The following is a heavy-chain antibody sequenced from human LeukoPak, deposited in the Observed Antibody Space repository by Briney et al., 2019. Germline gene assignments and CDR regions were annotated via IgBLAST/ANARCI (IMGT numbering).Heavy chain of an antibody. J-gene: IGHJ5*02. CDR3: ARAPRRYCSSTSCSDWFDP. D-gene: IGHD2-2*01. V-gene: IGHV4-34*01. CDR2: INHSGST. Sequence: SETLSLTCAVYGGSFSGYYWSWIRQPPGKGLEWIGEINHSGSTNYNPSLKSRVTISVDTSKNQFSLKLSSVTAADTAVYYCARAPRRYCSSTSCSDWFDPWGQGTLVTVSS. CDR1: GGSFSGYY.